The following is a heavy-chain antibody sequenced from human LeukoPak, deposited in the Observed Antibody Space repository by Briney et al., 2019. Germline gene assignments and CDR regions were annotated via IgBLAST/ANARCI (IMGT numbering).Heavy chain of an antibody. CDR2: ICPGDSDT. CDR3: ARLPQYSTSRNLYWFDP. Sequence: GESLKISCKGSGYSFTSHWIGWVRQMPGKGLEWLGIICPGDSDTRYSPSFQGQVTISADKSISTAFLQWSSLKASDTAMYYCARLPQYSTSRNLYWFDPWGQGTRVTVSS. V-gene: IGHV5-51*01. J-gene: IGHJ5*02. CDR1: GYSFTSHW. D-gene: IGHD6-13*01.